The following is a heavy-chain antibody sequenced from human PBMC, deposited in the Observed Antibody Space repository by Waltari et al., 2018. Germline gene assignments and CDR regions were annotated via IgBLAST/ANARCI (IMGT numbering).Heavy chain of an antibody. Sequence: QVQLQQWGAGLLKPSETLSLTCAVYGGSFSGYYWSWIRQPPGTGLEWIGEINHSGSTNYNPSLKSRVTISVDTSKNQFSLKLSSVTAADTAVYYCARISPFWSGYYRAWGYMDVWGKGTTVTVSS. J-gene: IGHJ6*03. CDR2: INHSGST. CDR1: GGSFSGYY. D-gene: IGHD3-3*01. CDR3: ARISPFWSGYYRAWGYMDV. V-gene: IGHV4-34*01.